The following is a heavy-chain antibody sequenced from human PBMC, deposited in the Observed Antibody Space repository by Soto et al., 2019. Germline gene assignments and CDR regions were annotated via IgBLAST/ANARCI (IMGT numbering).Heavy chain of an antibody. CDR1: GYTFTMYS. D-gene: IGHD6-19*01. V-gene: IGHV1-3*01. Sequence: ASVKVSCKASGYTFTMYSVHWVRQAPGQRLEWMGYINAGNGNTKYLQKFQGRVTFARNTSISTAYMELSSLRSEDTAVYYCARGLAVAGDDYYYYYGMDVWGQGTTVTVSS. CDR3: ARGLAVAGDDYYYYYGMDV. J-gene: IGHJ6*02. CDR2: INAGNGNT.